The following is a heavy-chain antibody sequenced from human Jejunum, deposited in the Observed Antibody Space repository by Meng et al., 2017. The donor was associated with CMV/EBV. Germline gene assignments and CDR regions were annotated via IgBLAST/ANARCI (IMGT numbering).Heavy chain of an antibody. Sequence: GGSLRLSCAASGFTFSSYDMSWARQGPGKGLEWVSTIAGSTGRTHYADSVKGRFTISRDNSKNTLYLQMNSLRAEDTAVYYCDASDYWGQGTLVTVSS. D-gene: IGHD6-6*01. CDR2: IAGSTGRT. CDR3: DASDY. CDR1: GFTFSSYD. V-gene: IGHV3-23*01. J-gene: IGHJ4*02.